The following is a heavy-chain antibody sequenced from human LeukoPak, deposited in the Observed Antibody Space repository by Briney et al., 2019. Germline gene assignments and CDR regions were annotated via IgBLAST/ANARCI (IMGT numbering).Heavy chain of an antibody. CDR3: ARDSYGLDY. D-gene: IGHD5-18*01. V-gene: IGHV3-30-3*01. CDR1: GFSFSNHA. J-gene: IGHJ4*02. CDR2: ISYDGSNK. Sequence: PGGSLRLSCAASGFSFSNHAMHWVRQAPGKGLEWVAVISYDGSNKYYADSVKGRFTISRDNSKNTLYLQMNSLRGEDTAVYYCARDSYGLDYWGQGTLVTVSS.